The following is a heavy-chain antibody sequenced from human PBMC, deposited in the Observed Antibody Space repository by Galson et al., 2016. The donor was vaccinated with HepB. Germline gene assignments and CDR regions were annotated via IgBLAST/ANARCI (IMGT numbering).Heavy chain of an antibody. D-gene: IGHD4-11*01. V-gene: IGHV3-23*01. CDR1: GFTFSNYA. CDR3: AKESPYSNVRHYYLEN. Sequence: SLRLSCAASGFTFSNYAMSWVRQAPGKGPEWVSAISGVSDRTYYAGSMKDRFITSGDDSRNMLFLQLNSLRAEDTAIYYCAKESPYSNVRHYYLENWGLGTLVTVSS. J-gene: IGHJ4*01. CDR2: ISGVSDRT.